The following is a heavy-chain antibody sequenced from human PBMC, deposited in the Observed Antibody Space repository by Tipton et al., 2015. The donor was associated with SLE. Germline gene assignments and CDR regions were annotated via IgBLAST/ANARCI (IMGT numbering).Heavy chain of an antibody. CDR3: ARVANYGTTSYYFDY. J-gene: IGHJ4*02. V-gene: IGHV3-66*02. CDR1: GFTVSSNY. Sequence: SLRLSCAASGFTVSSNYMSWVRRAPGKGLEWVSVIYSGGSTYYADSVKGRFTISRDNSKNTLYLQMNSLRAEDTAVYYCARVANYGTTSYYFDYWGQGTLVTVSS. CDR2: IYSGGST. D-gene: IGHD1-7*01.